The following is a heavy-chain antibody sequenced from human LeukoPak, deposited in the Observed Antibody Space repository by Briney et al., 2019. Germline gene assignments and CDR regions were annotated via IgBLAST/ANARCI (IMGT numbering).Heavy chain of an antibody. V-gene: IGHV4-39*01. CDR3: ARGARDGYNGSFDY. CDR1: GGSISSSSYY. Sequence: SETLSLTCTVSGGSISSSSYYWGWIRQPPGKGLEWIGSIYYSGSTYYNPSLKSRVTISVDTSKNQFSLKLSSVTAADTAVYYCARGARDGYNGSFDYWGQGTLVTVSS. J-gene: IGHJ4*02. D-gene: IGHD5-24*01. CDR2: IYYSGST.